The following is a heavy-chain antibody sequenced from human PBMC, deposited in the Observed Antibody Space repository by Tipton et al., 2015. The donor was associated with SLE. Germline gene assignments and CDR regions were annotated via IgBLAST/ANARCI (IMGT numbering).Heavy chain of an antibody. CDR2: IKQDGSEK. Sequence: GSLRLSCAASGFTFSSYWMSWVRQAPGKGLEWVANIKQDGSEKYYVDSVKGRFTISRDNAKNSLYLQMNSLRAEDTAVYYCAKDRQREVPAASYYFDYWGQGTLVTVSS. D-gene: IGHD2-2*01. V-gene: IGHV3-7*01. J-gene: IGHJ4*02. CDR3: AKDRQREVPAASYYFDY. CDR1: GFTFSSYW.